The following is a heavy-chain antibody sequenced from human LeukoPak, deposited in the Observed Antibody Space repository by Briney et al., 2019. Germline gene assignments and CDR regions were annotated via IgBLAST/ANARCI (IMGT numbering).Heavy chain of an antibody. D-gene: IGHD2-2*01. V-gene: IGHV3-53*01. Sequence: GGSLRLSCAASGFTVSTNYMSWVRQAPGKGLEWVSGLYSGGTTYYADSVKGRFIISRDKSNNTLYLQMNSLRAEDTAVYYCAKMESTYYFDYWGQGTLVTVSS. CDR3: AKMESTYYFDY. CDR1: GFTVSTNY. J-gene: IGHJ4*02. CDR2: LYSGGTT.